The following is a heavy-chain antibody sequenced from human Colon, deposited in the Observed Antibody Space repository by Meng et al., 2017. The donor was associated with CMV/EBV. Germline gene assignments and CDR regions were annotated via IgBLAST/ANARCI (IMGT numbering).Heavy chain of an antibody. J-gene: IGHJ4*02. D-gene: IGHD6-13*01. CDR2: IPFVGNNA. CDR3: ARGTGSGSWLIDS. V-gene: IGHV3-30*03. Sequence: CAPSGPTFGSYAIHWVRQGPGKGLEWVALIPFVGNNAHYADSVQGRFTISRDNSKNTLYLQVNSLRLEDTGVYYCARGTGSGSWLIDSWGQGTLVTVSS. CDR1: GPTFGSYA.